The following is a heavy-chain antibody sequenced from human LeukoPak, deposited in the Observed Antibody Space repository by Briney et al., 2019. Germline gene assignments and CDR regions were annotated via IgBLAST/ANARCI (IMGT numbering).Heavy chain of an antibody. Sequence: KVSCKASGGTFISYAISWVRQMPGKGLEWMGIIYPGDSDTRYSPSFQGQVTISADKSISTAYLQWSSLKASDTAMYYCAMFGGPSLFDYWGQGTLVTVSS. CDR2: IYPGDSDT. V-gene: IGHV5-51*01. CDR1: GGTFISYA. D-gene: IGHD3-10*02. CDR3: AMFGGPSLFDY. J-gene: IGHJ4*02.